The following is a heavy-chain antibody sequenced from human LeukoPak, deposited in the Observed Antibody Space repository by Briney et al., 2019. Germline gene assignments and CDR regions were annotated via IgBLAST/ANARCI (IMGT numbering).Heavy chain of an antibody. CDR3: ARDGYSGYDFPFDY. J-gene: IGHJ4*02. Sequence: GGSLRLSCAASGFTFSDASMSWVRQAPGKGLEWVSSISSSSSYIYYADSVKGRFTISRDNAKNSLYQQMNSLRAEDTAVYYCARDGYSGYDFPFDYWGQGTLVTVSS. V-gene: IGHV3-21*01. D-gene: IGHD5-12*01. CDR2: ISSSSSYI. CDR1: GFTFSDAS.